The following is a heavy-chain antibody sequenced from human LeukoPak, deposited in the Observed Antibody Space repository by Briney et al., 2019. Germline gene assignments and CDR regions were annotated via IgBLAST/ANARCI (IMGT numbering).Heavy chain of an antibody. Sequence: GGSLRLSCAASGFTFSSYWMHWVRQAPGKGPVWVSRINTDGSSTSYADSVKGRFTISRDNAKNTLYLQMNSLRAEDTAVYYCARGLYYDFWSGYYNFDYWGQGTLVTVSS. CDR2: INTDGSST. CDR1: GFTFSSYW. CDR3: ARGLYYDFWSGYYNFDY. D-gene: IGHD3-3*01. J-gene: IGHJ4*02. V-gene: IGHV3-74*01.